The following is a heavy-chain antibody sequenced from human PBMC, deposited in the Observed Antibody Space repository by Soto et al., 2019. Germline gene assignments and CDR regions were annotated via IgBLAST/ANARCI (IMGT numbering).Heavy chain of an antibody. CDR1: GFTFSSYG. J-gene: IGHJ4*02. CDR2: ISYDGSNK. Sequence: GGSLRLSCAASGFTFSSYGMHWVRQAPGKGLEWVAVISYDGSNKYYADSVKGRFTISRDNSKNTLYLQMNSLRAEDTAVYYCAKDTRTGVLDYWGQGTLVTVSS. V-gene: IGHV3-30*18. D-gene: IGHD2-15*01. CDR3: AKDTRTGVLDY.